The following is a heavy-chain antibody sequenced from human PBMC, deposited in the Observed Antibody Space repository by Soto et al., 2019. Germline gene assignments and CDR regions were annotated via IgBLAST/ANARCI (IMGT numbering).Heavy chain of an antibody. CDR2: TYYRSKWYN. D-gene: IGHD2-15*01. J-gene: IGHJ5*02. CDR1: GDSVSTNTAT. CDR3: ARVRYCSGGSCYPRFDP. V-gene: IGHV6-1*01. Sequence: SQTLSLTCDISGDSVSTNTATWNWIRQSPSRGLEWLGRTYYRSKWYNDYAVSVKSRITISPDTSKNQFSLKLSSVTAADTAVYYCARVRYCSGGSCYPRFDPWGQGTLVTVSS.